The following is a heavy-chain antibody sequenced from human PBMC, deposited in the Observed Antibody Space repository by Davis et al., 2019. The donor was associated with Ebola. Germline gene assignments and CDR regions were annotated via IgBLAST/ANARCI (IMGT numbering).Heavy chain of an antibody. CDR1: GFTFSSHW. D-gene: IGHD2-2*01. J-gene: IGHJ4*02. CDR3: ARARSSTWGVLDY. CDR2: IKEYGSEK. V-gene: IGHV3-7*01. Sequence: PGGSLRLSCAASGFTFSSHWMSWVRQAPGKGLEWVANIKEYGSEKYYVDSVKGRFTISRDNAKNSLYLQMNSLRAEDTAVYYCARARSSTWGVLDYWGQGTLVTFSS.